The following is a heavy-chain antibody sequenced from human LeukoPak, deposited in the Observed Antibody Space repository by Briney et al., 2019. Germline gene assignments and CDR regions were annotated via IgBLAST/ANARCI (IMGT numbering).Heavy chain of an antibody. J-gene: IGHJ6*03. Sequence: GGSLRLSCAASGFTFSIYGMHWVRQAPGKGLEWVAFIRFDGSNKYYADSVKGRFAISRDNSRDTLFLQMNSLRPEDTAVYYCANGFGEFNYYYYYMDLWGKGTTVTISS. D-gene: IGHD3-10*01. CDR1: GFTFSIYG. CDR3: ANGFGEFNYYYYYMDL. CDR2: IRFDGSNK. V-gene: IGHV3-30*02.